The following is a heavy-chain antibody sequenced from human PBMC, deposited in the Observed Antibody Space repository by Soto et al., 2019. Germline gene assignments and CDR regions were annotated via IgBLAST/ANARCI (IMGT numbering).Heavy chain of an antibody. J-gene: IGHJ4*02. CDR3: ADGGGGFDS. V-gene: IGHV1-69*01. CDR2: FRPMSASA. CDR1: GSAFSNFA. Sequence: QVQLVQSGAEVKKPGSSVKVSCRTSGSAFSNFAINWVRQAPGQGLEWMGDFRPMSASANYAQKFLGRVTISADESTNTVHIDMRGLRLYDTALYYCADGGGGFDSWGQGTLVTVSS.